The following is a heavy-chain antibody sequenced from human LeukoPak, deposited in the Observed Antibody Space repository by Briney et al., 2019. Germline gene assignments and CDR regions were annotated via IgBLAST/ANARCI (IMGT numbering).Heavy chain of an antibody. CDR2: IKRSGGGT. J-gene: IGHJ4*02. Sequence: GGSLRLSCAASGFAFNNYAMSWVRQAPGKGLEWVSTIKRSGGGTYYADSVKGRFTISRDNSKSTLYLQMNSLRDDDSAAYFCARVYLERLTAGYFDHWGQGTQVTVSP. CDR1: GFAFNNYA. D-gene: IGHD2-8*01. CDR3: ARVYLERLTAGYFDH. V-gene: IGHV3-23*01.